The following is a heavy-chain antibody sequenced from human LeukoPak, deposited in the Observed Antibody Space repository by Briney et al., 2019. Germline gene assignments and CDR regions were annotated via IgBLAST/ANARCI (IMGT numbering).Heavy chain of an antibody. CDR2: ISWNSASI. D-gene: IGHD3-10*01. J-gene: IGHJ4*02. Sequence: PGGSLRLSCAASGFTFDDYAMHWVRQAPGNGLEWVSGISWNSASIGYADSVRGRFTISRDNAKNSLYLQMNSLRVEDTAVYYCARLLVYGSGAEAFDYWGQGTLVTVS. CDR1: GFTFDDYA. V-gene: IGHV3-9*01. CDR3: ARLLVYGSGAEAFDY.